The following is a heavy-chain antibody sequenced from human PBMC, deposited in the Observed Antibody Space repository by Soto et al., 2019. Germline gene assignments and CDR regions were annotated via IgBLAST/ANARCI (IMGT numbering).Heavy chain of an antibody. Sequence: GGSLRLSCAASGFTFSSYAMSWVRQVPGKGLEWVSAISGSGGSTYYADSVKGRFTISRDNSKNTLYLQMNSLRAEDTAVYYCAKGPLNDIVVVPAAMDYYYYGMDVWGQGTTVTVSS. V-gene: IGHV3-23*01. CDR3: AKGPLNDIVVVPAAMDYYYYGMDV. D-gene: IGHD2-2*01. CDR1: GFTFSSYA. J-gene: IGHJ6*02. CDR2: ISGSGGST.